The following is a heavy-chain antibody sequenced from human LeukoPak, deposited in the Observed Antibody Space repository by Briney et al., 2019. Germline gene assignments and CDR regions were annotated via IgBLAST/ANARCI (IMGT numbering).Heavy chain of an antibody. V-gene: IGHV4-59*08. J-gene: IGHJ6*02. CDR1: GGSISSYY. D-gene: IGHD4-23*01. CDR3: ARATVAKKLYYYGMDV. Sequence: PSETLSLTCTVSGGSISSYYWSWIRQPPGKGLEWIGYIYYSGSTNYNPSLKSRVTISVDTSKNQFSLKLSSVTAADTAVYYCARATVAKKLYYYGMDVWGQGTTVTVSS. CDR2: IYYSGST.